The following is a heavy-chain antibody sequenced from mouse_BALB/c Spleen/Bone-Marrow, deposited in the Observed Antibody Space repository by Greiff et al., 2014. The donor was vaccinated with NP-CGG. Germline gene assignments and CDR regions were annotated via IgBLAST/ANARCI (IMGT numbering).Heavy chain of an antibody. V-gene: IGHV14-3*02. CDR3: ASYRYGWYFDV. CDR1: GFNIKDTY. D-gene: IGHD2-14*01. Sequence: EVQLQQSGAELVKPGASVKLSSTASGFNIKDTYMHWVKQRPEQGLEWIGGIDPANGNTKYDPKFQGKATITADTSSNTAYLQLSSLTSEDTAVYYCASYRYGWYFDVWGAGTTVTVSS. J-gene: IGHJ1*01. CDR2: IDPANGNT.